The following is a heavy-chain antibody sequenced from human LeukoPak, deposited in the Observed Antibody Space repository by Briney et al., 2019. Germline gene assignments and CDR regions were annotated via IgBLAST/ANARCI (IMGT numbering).Heavy chain of an antibody. D-gene: IGHD6-19*01. CDR3: ARDPPGIRVPGV. V-gene: IGHV3-53*01. Sequence: GGSLRLSCSASGITVSSNYMTWLRQAPGMGLEWVSVLYSGGTTYYADSVKGRFTISRDNSKNTLYLQMDSLRVEDTAVYYCARDPPGIRVPGVWGQGTLVTVSS. CDR2: LYSGGTT. J-gene: IGHJ4*02. CDR1: GITVSSNY.